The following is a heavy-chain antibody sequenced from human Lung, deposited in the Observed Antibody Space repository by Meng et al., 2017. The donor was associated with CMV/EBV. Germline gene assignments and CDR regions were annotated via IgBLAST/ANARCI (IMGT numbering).Heavy chain of an antibody. J-gene: IGHJ5*02. CDR1: GFTFSNAW. Sequence: SCAASGFTFSNAWMSWVRQAPGKGLEWVGRIKSKTDGGTTDYAAPVKGRFTISRDDSKNTLYLQMNSLKTEDTAVYYCTTGRDVGATTGALGQGXLVTASS. V-gene: IGHV3-15*01. D-gene: IGHD1-26*01. CDR2: IKSKTDGGTT. CDR3: TTGRDVGATTGA.